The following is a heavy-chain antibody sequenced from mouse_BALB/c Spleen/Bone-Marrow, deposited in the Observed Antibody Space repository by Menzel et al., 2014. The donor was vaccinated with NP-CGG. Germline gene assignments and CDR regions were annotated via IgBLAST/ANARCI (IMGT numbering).Heavy chain of an antibody. CDR1: GFNIKDTY. V-gene: IGHV14-3*02. J-gene: IGHJ2*01. D-gene: IGHD1-2*01. CDR3: ARYYYGYYFDY. Sequence: VQLKDSGAEPVKPGASVKLSCTASGFNIKDTYMHWVKQRPEQGLEWIGRIDPANGNTKYDPKFQGKATITADTSSNTAYLQLCSLTSEDTAVYYCARYYYGYYFDYWGQGTTLTVSS. CDR2: IDPANGNT.